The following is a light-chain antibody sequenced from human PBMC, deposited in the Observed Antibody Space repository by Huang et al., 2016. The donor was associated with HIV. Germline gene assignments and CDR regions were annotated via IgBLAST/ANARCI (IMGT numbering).Light chain of an antibody. CDR2: GAS. V-gene: IGKV3-20*01. CDR3: QQYTSSPPRYT. J-gene: IGKJ2*01. Sequence: EIVLTQSPGTLSLSPGERATLSCRASQSVSSSHLAWYQQKPGQAPRLLIYGASSRATGSPDRFSGSGSGTDFTLTISRLEPEDFAVYYCQQYTSSPPRYTFGQGTKLEIK. CDR1: QSVSSSH.